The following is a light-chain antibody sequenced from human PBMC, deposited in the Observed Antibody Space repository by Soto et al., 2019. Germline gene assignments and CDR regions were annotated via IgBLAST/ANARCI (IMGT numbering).Light chain of an antibody. CDR2: DDN. J-gene: IGLJ1*01. CDR3: GSWDSSLSAYV. CDR1: SSNIGGNS. Sequence: VLTQPPSVSSAPGQKVTISCSGSSSNIGGNSVSWYQQLPGTAPKLLIYDDNKRPSGIPDRFSGSKSGTSATLGITGFQTGDEADYYCGSWDSSLSAYVFGTGTKVTVL. V-gene: IGLV1-51*01.